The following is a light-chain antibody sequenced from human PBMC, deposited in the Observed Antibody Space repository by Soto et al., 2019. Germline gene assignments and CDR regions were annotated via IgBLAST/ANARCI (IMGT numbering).Light chain of an antibody. J-gene: IGKJ5*01. CDR2: GAS. CDR1: QSVSSY. Sequence: MTPSQATLSEPPSDRATLSCRARQSVSSYLAWYQQKPGRAPRLLIYGASTRATGIPARFSGGGAGTDFTLTINNLQSEDFAVYYCQQCNNWPPITFGQGTRLE. V-gene: IGKV3-15*01. CDR3: QQCNNWPPIT.